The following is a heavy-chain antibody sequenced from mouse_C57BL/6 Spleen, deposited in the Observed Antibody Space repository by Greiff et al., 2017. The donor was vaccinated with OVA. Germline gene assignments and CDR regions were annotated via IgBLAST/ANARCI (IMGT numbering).Heavy chain of an antibody. Sequence: QVHVKQPGAELVMPGASVKLSCKASGYTFTSYWMHWVKQRPGQGLEWIGEIDPSDSYTNYNQKFKGKSTLTVDKSSSTAYMQLSSLTSEDSAVYYCARFYGNLAWFAYWGQGTLVTVSA. CDR3: ARFYGNLAWFAY. CDR2: IDPSDSYT. D-gene: IGHD2-1*01. CDR1: GYTFTSYW. V-gene: IGHV1-69*01. J-gene: IGHJ3*01.